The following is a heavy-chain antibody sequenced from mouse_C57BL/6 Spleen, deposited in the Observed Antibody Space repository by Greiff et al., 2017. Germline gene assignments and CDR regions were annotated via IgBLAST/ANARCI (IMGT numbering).Heavy chain of an antibody. CDR3: VRHDYYYGSSYGFAY. V-gene: IGHV2-6-1*01. CDR2: IWSDGST. Sequence: VKVVESGPGLVAPSQSLSITCTVSGFSLTSYGVHWVRQPPGKGLEWLVVIWSDGSTTYNSALKSRLSISKDNSKSQVFLRMNSPQTDDTAMYYCVRHDYYYGSSYGFAYWGQGTLVTVSA. J-gene: IGHJ3*01. CDR1: GFSLTSYG. D-gene: IGHD1-1*01.